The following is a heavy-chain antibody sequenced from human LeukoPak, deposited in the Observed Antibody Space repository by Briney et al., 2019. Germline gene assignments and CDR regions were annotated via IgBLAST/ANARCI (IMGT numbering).Heavy chain of an antibody. CDR3: ARDMVVVVPAAIGGFQH. J-gene: IGHJ1*01. CDR1: GFTFSSYA. CDR2: ISYDGSNK. V-gene: IGHV3-30*01. D-gene: IGHD2-2*01. Sequence: GGSLRLSCAASGFTFSSYAMHWVRQAPGKGLEWVAVISYDGSNKYYADSVKGRFTISRDNSKNTLYLQMNSLRAEDAAVYYCARDMVVVVPAAIGGFQHWGQGTLVTVSS.